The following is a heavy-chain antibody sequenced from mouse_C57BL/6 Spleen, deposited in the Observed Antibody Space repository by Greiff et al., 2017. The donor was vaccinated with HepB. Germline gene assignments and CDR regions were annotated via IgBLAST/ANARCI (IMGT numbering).Heavy chain of an antibody. CDR1: GYTFTSYW. CDR3: ARRVYYGSSYRYFDV. Sequence: QVQLQQPGAELVMPGASVKLSCKASGYTFTSYWMHWVKQRPGQGLEWIGEIDPSDSYINYNQKFKGKSTLTVDKSSSTAYMQLSSLTSEDSAVYYCARRVYYGSSYRYFDVWGTGTTVTVSS. J-gene: IGHJ1*03. CDR2: IDPSDSYI. D-gene: IGHD1-1*01. V-gene: IGHV1-69*01.